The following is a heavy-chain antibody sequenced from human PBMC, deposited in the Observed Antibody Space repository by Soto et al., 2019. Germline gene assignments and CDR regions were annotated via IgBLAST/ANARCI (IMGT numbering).Heavy chain of an antibody. D-gene: IGHD6-13*01. V-gene: IGHV4-34*01. Sequence: LSLTCTVSGGSISSYYWSWIRQPPGKGLEWIGEINHSGSTNYNPSLKSRVTISVDTSKNQFSLKLSSVTAADTAVYYCAREGLAAAGDDYWGQGTLVKVSS. CDR3: AREGLAAAGDDY. J-gene: IGHJ4*02. CDR2: INHSGST. CDR1: GGSISSYY.